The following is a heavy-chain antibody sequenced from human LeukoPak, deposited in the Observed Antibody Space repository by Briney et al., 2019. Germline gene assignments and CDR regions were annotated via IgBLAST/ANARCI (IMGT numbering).Heavy chain of an antibody. Sequence: SETLSLTCTASGGSISSYYWSWIRQPPGKGLEWIGYIYYSGSTDSNPSLKSRVTISVDTSKNQFSLKLRSVTAADTAVYYCARRPRNDILTGTPFDYWGQGILVTVSP. J-gene: IGHJ4*02. CDR2: IYYSGST. CDR1: GGSISSYY. D-gene: IGHD3-9*01. CDR3: ARRPRNDILTGTPFDY. V-gene: IGHV4-59*01.